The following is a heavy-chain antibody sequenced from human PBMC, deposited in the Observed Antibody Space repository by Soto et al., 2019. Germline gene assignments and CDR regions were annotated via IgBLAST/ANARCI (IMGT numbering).Heavy chain of an antibody. V-gene: IGHV3-30*18. CDR1: GFTFSSYG. Sequence: GGSLRLSCAASGFTFSSYGMHWVRQAPGKGLEWVAVISYDGSNKYYADSVKGRFTISRDNSKNTLYLQMNRLRAEDTAVYYCAKVKTWTYLDYWGQGTVVTVSS. J-gene: IGHJ4*02. D-gene: IGHD5-12*01. CDR3: AKVKTWTYLDY. CDR2: ISYDGSNK.